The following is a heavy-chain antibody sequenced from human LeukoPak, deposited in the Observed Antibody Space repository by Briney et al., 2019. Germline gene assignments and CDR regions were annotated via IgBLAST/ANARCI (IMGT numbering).Heavy chain of an antibody. CDR2: IGAYNGNT. D-gene: IGHD3-22*01. CDR3: ARDRYYYDSSGYYPYY. Sequence: ASVKVSCKASGYTFTNYGISWVRQAPGQGLEWMGWIGAYNGNTNYAQKLQGRVSLTTDTSTSTAYMELRSLRSDDTAVYYCARDRYYYDSSGYYPYYWGQGTLVTVSS. CDR1: GYTFTNYG. V-gene: IGHV1-18*01. J-gene: IGHJ4*02.